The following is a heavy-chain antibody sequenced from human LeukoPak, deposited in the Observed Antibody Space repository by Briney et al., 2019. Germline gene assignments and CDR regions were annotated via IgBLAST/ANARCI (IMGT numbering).Heavy chain of an antibody. CDR3: ARAVGTTTADFDY. J-gene: IGHJ4*02. Sequence: SETLSLTCTVSGGSISSYYWSWIRQPPGKGLEWIGYIYYTESTNYNPSLKSRVTISVDTSKNQFSLKLSSVTAADTAVYYCARAVGTTTADFDYWGQGALVTVS. D-gene: IGHD1-26*01. CDR1: GGSISSYY. V-gene: IGHV4-59*01. CDR2: IYYTEST.